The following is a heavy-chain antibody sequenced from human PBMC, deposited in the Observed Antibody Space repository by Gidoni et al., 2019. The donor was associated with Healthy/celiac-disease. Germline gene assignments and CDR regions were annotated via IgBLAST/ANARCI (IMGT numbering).Heavy chain of an antibody. CDR2: IYYSGST. CDR3: ARLALRDDYVWGSYRWSFDY. CDR1: GGSISSYY. D-gene: IGHD3-16*02. V-gene: IGHV4-59*01. Sequence: QVQLQESGPGLVKPSETLSLTCTVSGGSISSYYWRWIRQPPGKGLEWIGYIYYSGSTNYNPSLKSRVTISVDTSKNQFSLKLSSVTAADTAVYYCARLALRDDYVWGSYRWSFDYWGQGTLVTVSS. J-gene: IGHJ4*02.